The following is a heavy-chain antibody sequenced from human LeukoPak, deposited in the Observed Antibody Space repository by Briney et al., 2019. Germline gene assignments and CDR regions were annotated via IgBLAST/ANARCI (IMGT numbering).Heavy chain of an antibody. D-gene: IGHD6-19*01. J-gene: IGHJ4*02. CDR2: IYYSGSA. V-gene: IGHV4-39*01. CDR1: GGSISSSSYY. CDR3: ARHSAVAGTFGY. Sequence: PSETLSLTCIVSGGSISSSSYYWGWIRQPPGKGLEWIGSIYYSGSAYYNPSLKSRVTISVDTSKNQFSLKLSSVTAADTAVYYCARHSAVAGTFGYWGQGTLVTVSS.